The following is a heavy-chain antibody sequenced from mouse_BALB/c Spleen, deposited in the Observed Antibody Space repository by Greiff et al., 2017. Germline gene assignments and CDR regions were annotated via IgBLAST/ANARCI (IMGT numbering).Heavy chain of an antibody. Sequence: EVKVEESGGGLVQPGGSMKLSCVASGFTFSNYWMNWVRQSPEKGLEWVAEIRLKSNNYATHYAESVKGRFTISRDDSKSSVYLQMKNLRAEDTGIYYCTRYHYYGRAMDYWGQGTSVTVSS. CDR2: IRLKSNNYAT. J-gene: IGHJ4*01. D-gene: IGHD1-2*01. CDR3: TRYHYYGRAMDY. CDR1: GFTFSNYW. V-gene: IGHV6-6*02.